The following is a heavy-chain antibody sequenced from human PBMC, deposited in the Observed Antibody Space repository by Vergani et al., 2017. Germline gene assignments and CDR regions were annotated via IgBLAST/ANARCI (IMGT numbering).Heavy chain of an antibody. CDR3: AKDGYYYDSSGYYFDY. CDR2: ISYDGSNK. V-gene: IGHV3-30*18. J-gene: IGHJ4*02. Sequence: QVQLVESGGGVVQPGRSLRLSCAASGFTFSSYGMHWVRQAPGKGLAWVAVISYDGSNKYYADSVKGRFTISRDNSKSTLYLQMNSLRAEDTAVYYCAKDGYYYDSSGYYFDYWGQGTLVTVSS. D-gene: IGHD3-22*01. CDR1: GFTFSSYG.